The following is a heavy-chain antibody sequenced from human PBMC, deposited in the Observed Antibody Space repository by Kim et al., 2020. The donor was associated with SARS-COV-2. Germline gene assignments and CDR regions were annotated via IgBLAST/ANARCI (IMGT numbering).Heavy chain of an antibody. V-gene: IGHV5-10-1*01. CDR3: ARRFVPGTKIVVSEGMDV. Sequence: GESLKISCKGSGYSFTSYWISWVRQMPGKGLEWMGRIDPSDSYTNYSPSFQGHVTISADKSISTAYLQWSSLKASDTAMYYCARRFVPGTKIVVSEGMDVWGQGTTVTVSS. CDR2: IDPSDSYT. CDR1: GYSFTSYW. D-gene: IGHD6-19*01. J-gene: IGHJ6*02.